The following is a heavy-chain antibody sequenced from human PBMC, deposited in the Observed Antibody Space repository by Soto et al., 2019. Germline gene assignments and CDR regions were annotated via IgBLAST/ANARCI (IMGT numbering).Heavy chain of an antibody. CDR3: ARAKYYYDSHTGGWFDP. D-gene: IGHD3-22*01. J-gene: IGHJ5*02. CDR2: ISSSSSYI. Sequence: EVQLVESGGGLVKPGGSLRLSYAASGFTFSSYSMNWVRQAPGKGLEWVSSISSSSSYIYYADSLKGRFTISRDNAKNSLYQQMNSLRAEDTAVYYCARAKYYYDSHTGGWFDPWGQGTLVTVSS. CDR1: GFTFSSYS. V-gene: IGHV3-21*02.